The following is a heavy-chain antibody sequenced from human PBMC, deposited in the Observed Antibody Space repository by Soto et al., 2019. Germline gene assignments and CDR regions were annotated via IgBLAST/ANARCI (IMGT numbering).Heavy chain of an antibody. V-gene: IGHV4-30-4*01. Sequence: SETLSLTCTVSGGSISSGDYYWSWIRQPPGKGLEWIGYIYYSGSTYYNPSLKSRVTISVDTSKNQFSLKLSSVTAADTAVYYCARATDYYDSSGYLGKYYYGMDVWGQGTTVTVSS. J-gene: IGHJ6*02. D-gene: IGHD3-22*01. CDR1: GGSISSGDYY. CDR3: ARATDYYDSSGYLGKYYYGMDV. CDR2: IYYSGST.